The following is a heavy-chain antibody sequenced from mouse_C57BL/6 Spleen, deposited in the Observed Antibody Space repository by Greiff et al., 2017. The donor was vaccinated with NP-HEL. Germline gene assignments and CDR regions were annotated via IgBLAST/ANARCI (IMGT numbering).Heavy chain of an antibody. CDR2: IWWDDDK. Sequence: QVTLKVCGPGILQPSQTLSLTCSFSGFSLSTFGMGVGWIRQPSGKGLEWLAHIWWDDDKYYNPALKSRLTISKDTSKNQVFLKIANVDTADTATYYCARSTMVTTGGSYYYAMDYWSQGTSVTVSS. J-gene: IGHJ4*01. CDR3: ARSTMVTTGGSYYYAMDY. D-gene: IGHD2-2*01. CDR1: GFSLSTFGMG. V-gene: IGHV8-8*01.